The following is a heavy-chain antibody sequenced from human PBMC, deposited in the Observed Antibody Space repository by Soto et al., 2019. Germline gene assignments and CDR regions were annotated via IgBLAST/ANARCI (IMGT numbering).Heavy chain of an antibody. Sequence: SETLSLTCTVSGGSISSSSYYWGWIRQPPGKGLEWIGSIYYSGSTYYNPSLKSRVTISVDTSKNQFSLKLSSVTAADTAVYYCARPGVRYYYYYYMDVWGKGTTVTVSS. CDR2: IYYSGST. CDR3: ARPGVRYYYYYYMDV. V-gene: IGHV4-39*01. J-gene: IGHJ6*03. D-gene: IGHD3-10*02. CDR1: GGSISSSSYY.